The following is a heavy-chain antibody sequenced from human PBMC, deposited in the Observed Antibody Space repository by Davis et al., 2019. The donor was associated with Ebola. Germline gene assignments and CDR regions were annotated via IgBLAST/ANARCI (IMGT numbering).Heavy chain of an antibody. D-gene: IGHD5-18*01. Sequence: GESLKISCAASGFTFSGSAMHWVRQASGKGLEWVGRIRSKTYSYATEYAASVKGRFTISRDDSENTAYLQMNSLRTEDTAVYYCTRGHTARSYWGQGTLVTVSS. CDR3: TRGHTARSY. CDR2: IRSKTYSYAT. J-gene: IGHJ4*02. V-gene: IGHV3-73*01. CDR1: GFTFSGSA.